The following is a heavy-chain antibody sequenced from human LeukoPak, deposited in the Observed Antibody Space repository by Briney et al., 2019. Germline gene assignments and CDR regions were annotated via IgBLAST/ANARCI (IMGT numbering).Heavy chain of an antibody. D-gene: IGHD2-2*01. V-gene: IGHV1-18*01. CDR3: ASSPPYCSSTSCLGY. Sequence: ASVKVSCKASGYTFTSYGISWVRQAPGQGLEWMGWISAYNGNTNYAQKLQGRVTMTTDTSTSTAYMELRSLRSDDTAVYYCASSPPYCSSTSCLGYWGQGTLVTVSS. CDR2: ISAYNGNT. CDR1: GYTFTSYG. J-gene: IGHJ4*02.